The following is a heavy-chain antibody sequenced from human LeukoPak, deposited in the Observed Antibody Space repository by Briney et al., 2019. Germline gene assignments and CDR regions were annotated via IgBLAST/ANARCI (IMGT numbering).Heavy chain of an antibody. J-gene: IGHJ5*02. D-gene: IGHD2-15*01. CDR2: LYSDGNT. CDR1: GFTVITND. CDR3: ARDADIVVVVAAPDWFDP. V-gene: IGHV3-53*01. Sequence: GSLRLSCAASGFTVITNDMTWVRQAPGKGLEWVSVLYSDGNTKYADSVQGRFTISRDNAKNSLYLQMNSLRAEDTAVYYCARDADIVVVVAAPDWFDPWGQGTLVTVSS.